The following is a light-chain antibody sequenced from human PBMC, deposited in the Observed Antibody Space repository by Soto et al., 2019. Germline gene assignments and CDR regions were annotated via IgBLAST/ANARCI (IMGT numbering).Light chain of an antibody. V-gene: IGKV1-27*01. J-gene: IGKJ4*01. Sequence: DIQMTQAPSSLSASVGDRVTITCRARQDISTYLAWYQQKPGKVPKLLISGAYTLQSGVPPRFSGSGLGTDFTLTISSLQPEDVAPYYCQKYDNAPLTFGGGTKVEIK. CDR3: QKYDNAPLT. CDR1: QDISTY. CDR2: GAY.